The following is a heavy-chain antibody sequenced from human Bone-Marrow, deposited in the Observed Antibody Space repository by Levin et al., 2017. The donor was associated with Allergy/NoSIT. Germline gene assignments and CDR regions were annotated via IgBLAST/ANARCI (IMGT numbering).Heavy chain of an antibody. CDR3: ARGTNYNALTGYDSFYHMDV. Sequence: AGGSLRLSCTVSGGSMNSYYWSWIRQPPGKGLEWIGYIYKNGNPYYNPSLNSRVSISLDTSKNQFSLTVGSVTAADTAVYYCARGTNYNALTGYDSFYHMDVWGTGTTVVVSS. CDR2: IYKNGNP. D-gene: IGHD3-9*01. CDR1: GGSMNSYY. V-gene: IGHV4-59*01. J-gene: IGHJ6*03.